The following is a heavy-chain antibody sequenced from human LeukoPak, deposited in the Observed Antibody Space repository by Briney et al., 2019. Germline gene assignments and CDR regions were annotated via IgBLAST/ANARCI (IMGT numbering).Heavy chain of an antibody. CDR1: GFSFSSYG. D-gene: IGHD3/OR15-3a*01. V-gene: IGHV3-30*02. CDR2: IRYDESNK. Sequence: GGSLRLSCAASGFSFSSYGMHWVRQAPGRGLEWVAFIRYDESNKFYADSVKGRFTISRDNSMNTLYLQMNSLRADDTAVYYCARDSVIYGYWGQGTLVTVSS. CDR3: ARDSVIYGY. J-gene: IGHJ4*02.